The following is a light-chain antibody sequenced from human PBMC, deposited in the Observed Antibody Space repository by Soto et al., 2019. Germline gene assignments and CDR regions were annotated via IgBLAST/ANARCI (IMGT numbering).Light chain of an antibody. CDR2: AAS. CDR3: QQSYT. J-gene: IGKJ4*01. CDR1: QSISSY. V-gene: IGKV1-39*01. Sequence: DIQMTQSPSSLSASVGDRVTITCRASQSISSYLNWYQQKPGKAPKLLIYAASSLQSGVPSRFSGCGSGTDFTLTISSLQPEDFATYYCQQSYTFGGGTKVEIK.